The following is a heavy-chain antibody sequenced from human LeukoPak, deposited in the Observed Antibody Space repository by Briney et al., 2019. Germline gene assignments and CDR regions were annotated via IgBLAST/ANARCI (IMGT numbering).Heavy chain of an antibody. D-gene: IGHD2-2*01. Sequence: GESLKISCKGSGYSFTSYWIAWVRQMPGKGLEWMGIIYPGDSDSRYSPSFQGQVTISADKSISTAYLQWSSLKASDTAMYYCARRDSWDVVTPAVNFDYWGQGTLVTVSS. CDR1: GYSFTSYW. V-gene: IGHV5-51*01. CDR3: ARRDSWDVVTPAVNFDY. J-gene: IGHJ4*02. CDR2: IYPGDSDS.